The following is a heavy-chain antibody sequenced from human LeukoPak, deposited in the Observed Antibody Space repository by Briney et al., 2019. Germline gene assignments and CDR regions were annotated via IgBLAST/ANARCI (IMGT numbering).Heavy chain of an antibody. Sequence: PSDPLFLSWTFAGGFTSSYYWRWLRQPAGRVVGWIGYIYYSGTTNYNPSLKSRGTISVDTSKNQFSLKLSSVTAADTAVYYCARGVYIAAAQYAYWGHGTLVTVSS. J-gene: IGHJ4*01. V-gene: IGHV4-59*01. CDR3: ARGVYIAAAQYAY. CDR2: IYYSGTT. D-gene: IGHD6-13*01. CDR1: GGFTSSYY.